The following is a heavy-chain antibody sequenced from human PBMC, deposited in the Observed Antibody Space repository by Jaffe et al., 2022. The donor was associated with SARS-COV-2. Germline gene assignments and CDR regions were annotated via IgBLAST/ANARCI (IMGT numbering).Heavy chain of an antibody. Sequence: QAQLVQSGAEVKKPGASVKVSCTASGYTFTSHPLHWVRQAPGQSLEWMGWISPGSGNTKFSQKFQGRVSLTRDTSASTAYMELSSLTSEDTAVYYCARGSFKPSVVVVTALIDYWGRGTLVTVSS. V-gene: IGHV1-3*01. D-gene: IGHD2-21*02. CDR1: GYTFTSHP. CDR3: ARGSFKPSVVVVTALIDY. J-gene: IGHJ4*02. CDR2: ISPGSGNT.